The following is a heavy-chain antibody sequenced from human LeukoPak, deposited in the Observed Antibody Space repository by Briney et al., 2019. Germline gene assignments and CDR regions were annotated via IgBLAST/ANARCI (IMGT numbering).Heavy chain of an antibody. Sequence: SETLSLTCTVSGGSISSGSYYWSWIRQPAGKGLEWIGRIYTSGGTNYNPSLKSRVTISVDTSKNQFSLKLSSVTAADTAVYYCAREAPHRGSSGYYPYFYFEYWGQGTLVTVSS. J-gene: IGHJ4*02. CDR3: AREAPHRGSSGYYPYFYFEY. D-gene: IGHD3-22*01. V-gene: IGHV4-61*02. CDR1: GGSISSGSYY. CDR2: IYTSGGT.